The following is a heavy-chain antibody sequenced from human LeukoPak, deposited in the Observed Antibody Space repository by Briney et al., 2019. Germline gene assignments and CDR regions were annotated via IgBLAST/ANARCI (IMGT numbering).Heavy chain of an antibody. CDR1: GGIFISYS. J-gene: IGHJ4*02. V-gene: IGHV1-69*13. Sequence: SVTVSYKASGGIFISYSVRWVRQAPGQGLEWMGGTIPIFGTAKYAQKFQGRVTITADESTSTVFMEVSSLRSEDTAVYYCASGETTTITTFDYWGQGTLVTVSS. D-gene: IGHD4-11*01. CDR3: ASGETTTITTFDY. CDR2: TIPIFGTA.